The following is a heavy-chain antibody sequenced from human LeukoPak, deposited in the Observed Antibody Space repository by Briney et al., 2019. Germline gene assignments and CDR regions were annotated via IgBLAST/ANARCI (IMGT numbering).Heavy chain of an antibody. CDR1: GYTFTSHG. D-gene: IGHD2-15*01. CDR3: ARERRRVEDAFDI. J-gene: IGHJ3*02. CDR2: INPNSGGT. V-gene: IGHV1-2*02. Sequence: ASVKVSCKASGYTFTSHGISWVRQAPGQGLEWMGWINPNSGGTNYAQKFQGRVTMTRDTSISTAYMELSRLRSDDTAVYYCARERRRVEDAFDIWGQGTMVTVSS.